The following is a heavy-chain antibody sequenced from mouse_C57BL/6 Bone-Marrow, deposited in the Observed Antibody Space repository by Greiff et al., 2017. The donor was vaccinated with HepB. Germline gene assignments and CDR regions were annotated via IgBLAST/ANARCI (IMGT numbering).Heavy chain of an antibody. CDR2: IYPGDGDT. CDR3: AKGGSITTVVNYAMDY. V-gene: IGHV1-82*01. CDR1: GYAFSSSW. Sequence: VQLQESGPELVKPGASVKISCKASGYAFSSSWMNWVKQRPGKGLEWIGRIYPGDGDTNYNGKFKGKATLTVDKSSSTAYMQLSSLTSEDSAVYFCAKGGSITTVVNYAMDYWGQGTSVTVSS. D-gene: IGHD1-1*01. J-gene: IGHJ4*01.